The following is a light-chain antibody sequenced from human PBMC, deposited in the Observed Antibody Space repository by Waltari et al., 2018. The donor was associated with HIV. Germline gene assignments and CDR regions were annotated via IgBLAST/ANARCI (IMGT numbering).Light chain of an antibody. CDR2: GSS. CDR3: HQYHRYPQT. V-gene: IGKV1-8*01. J-gene: IGKJ1*01. Sequence: AIRLTPSPSSFSASTGDRVPLTCRDSQNIVNSLACYQHKQASATSLLIYGSSTLQKAVASRFSGSASGTNFTHTISCLQSEDFATFSCHQYHRYPQTFGQGTRVEMK. CDR1: QNIVNS.